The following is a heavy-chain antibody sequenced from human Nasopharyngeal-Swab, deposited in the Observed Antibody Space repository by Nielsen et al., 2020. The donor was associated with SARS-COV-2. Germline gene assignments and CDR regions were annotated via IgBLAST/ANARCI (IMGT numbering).Heavy chain of an antibody. CDR3: ARASWGLSVFDR. Sequence: GGSLRLSCAVSGFTFSAYALSWVRQAPGKGLEWVSGISVSGGNTYYADSVAGRFTISRDNSNSRLFLQINSLRPEDTAVYYCARASWGLSVFDRWGQGTLVTVSS. D-gene: IGHD3-16*01. CDR2: ISVSGGNT. CDR1: GFTFSAYA. J-gene: IGHJ4*02. V-gene: IGHV3-23*01.